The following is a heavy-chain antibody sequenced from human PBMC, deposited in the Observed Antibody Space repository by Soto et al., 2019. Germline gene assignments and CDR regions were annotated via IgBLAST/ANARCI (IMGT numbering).Heavy chain of an antibody. J-gene: IGHJ4*02. Sequence: PGGSLILSCGASGFTFSSYLMSGVRQAAGKGLEWVANINQDETEKDYVDSVNGRFTVSIDNAKNSLYLQMNSLRAEDTAVYYCAKVRGSWPHYYFDYWGQGTLVTVSS. CDR2: INQDETEK. D-gene: IGHD1-26*01. CDR3: AKVRGSWPHYYFDY. CDR1: GFTFSSYL. V-gene: IGHV3-7*03.